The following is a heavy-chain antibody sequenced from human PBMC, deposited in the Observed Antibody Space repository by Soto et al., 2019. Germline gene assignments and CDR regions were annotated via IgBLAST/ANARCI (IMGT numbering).Heavy chain of an antibody. CDR2: IMPVFTTP. J-gene: IGHJ6*01. CDR3: ARDKDRQQLGGNYYYIMDV. D-gene: IGHD3-3*02. V-gene: IGHV1-69*13. Sequence: SVKVSCKTSGGTFRTSAISWVRQAPGQGLEWMGGIMPVFTTPDYAQKFQGRVTITADESTSTAYMELSSLRSEDTAVYYCARDKDRQQLGGNYYYIMDVWGQGTTVTVSS. CDR1: GGTFRTSA.